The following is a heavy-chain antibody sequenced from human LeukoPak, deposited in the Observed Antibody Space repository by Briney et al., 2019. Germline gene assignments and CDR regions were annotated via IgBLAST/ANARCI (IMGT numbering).Heavy chain of an antibody. CDR1: GGSFSSYY. CDR3: ARALGYCSSTSCQGYCDY. D-gene: IGHD2-2*01. CDR2: MNHSGST. Sequence: SQTLSLTCAVYGGSFSSYYWSWISHPPGNGLGWNGEMNHSGSTNYNPSLKSRITISVDTSKNQFSLKLSSVTAADTAVYYCARALGYCSSTSCQGYCDYWGQGTLVTVSS. J-gene: IGHJ4*02. V-gene: IGHV4-34*01.